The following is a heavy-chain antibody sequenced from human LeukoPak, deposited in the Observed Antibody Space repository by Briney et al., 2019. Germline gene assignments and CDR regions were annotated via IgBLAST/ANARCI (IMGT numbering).Heavy chain of an antibody. CDR2: INTNTGNP. CDR1: GYTFTSYD. CDR3: ARDFVVAGDGGFYGMDV. Sequence: ASVKVSCKASGYTFTSYDINWVRQAPGQGPEWMGWINTNTGNPTYAQGFAGRFVFSLDISVSTAYLQISGLKVEDTAVYYCARDFVVAGDGGFYGMDVWGQGTTVTVSS. J-gene: IGHJ6*02. D-gene: IGHD6-19*01. V-gene: IGHV7-4-1*02.